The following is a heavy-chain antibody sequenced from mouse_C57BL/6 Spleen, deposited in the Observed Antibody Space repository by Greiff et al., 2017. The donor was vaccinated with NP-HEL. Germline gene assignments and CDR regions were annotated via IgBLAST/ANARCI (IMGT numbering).Heavy chain of an antibody. CDR1: GYTFTSYW. Sequence: QVQLQQPGAELVRPGSSVKLSCKASGYTFTSYWMHWVKQRPIQGLEWIGNIDPSDSETHYNQKFKDKATLTVDKSSSTAYMQLSSLTSEDSAVYYCARDGNYEGYYFDYWGQGTTLTVSS. J-gene: IGHJ2*01. D-gene: IGHD2-1*01. CDR2: IDPSDSET. V-gene: IGHV1-52*01. CDR3: ARDGNYEGYYFDY.